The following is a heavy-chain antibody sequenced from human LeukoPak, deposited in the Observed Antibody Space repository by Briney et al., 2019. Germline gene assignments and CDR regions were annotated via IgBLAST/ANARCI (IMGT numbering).Heavy chain of an antibody. CDR1: GFTFDDYA. Sequence: GRSLRLSCAASGFTFDDYAMHWVRQAPGKGLEWVSGISWNSGAIGYADSVKGRFTISRDNAKNSQYLQMNSLRAEDTALYYCAKGLSKSSSASYYTDWGQGTLVTVSS. CDR2: ISWNSGAI. D-gene: IGHD2-2*02. V-gene: IGHV3-9*01. J-gene: IGHJ4*02. CDR3: AKGLSKSSSASYYTD.